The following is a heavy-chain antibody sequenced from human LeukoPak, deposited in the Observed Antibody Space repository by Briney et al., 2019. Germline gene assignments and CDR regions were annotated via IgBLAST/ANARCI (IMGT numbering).Heavy chain of an antibody. D-gene: IGHD5-12*01. CDR3: ARGEVATMTYYYYYMDV. CDR2: IIPIFGTA. Sequence: SVKLSCKASGGTFSSYAISWVRQAPGPGLELMGGIIPIFGTANYAQKFQGRVTITTDESTSTAYMELSSLRSEDTAVYYCARGEVATMTYYYYYMDVWGKGTTVTVSS. CDR1: GGTFSSYA. V-gene: IGHV1-69*05. J-gene: IGHJ6*03.